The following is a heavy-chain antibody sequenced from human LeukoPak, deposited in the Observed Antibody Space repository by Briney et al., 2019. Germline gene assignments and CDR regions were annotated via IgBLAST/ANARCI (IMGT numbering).Heavy chain of an antibody. D-gene: IGHD3-9*01. V-gene: IGHV1-69*06. Sequence: SVKVSCKASGGTFSSYAISWVRQAPGQGLEWMGGIIPIFGTANYAQKFQGRVTITADKSTSSAYMELSSLRSEDTAVYYCARGVYYDILTGYHWGQGTLVTVSS. CDR2: IIPIFGTA. CDR3: ARGVYYDILTGYH. CDR1: GGTFSSYA. J-gene: IGHJ5*02.